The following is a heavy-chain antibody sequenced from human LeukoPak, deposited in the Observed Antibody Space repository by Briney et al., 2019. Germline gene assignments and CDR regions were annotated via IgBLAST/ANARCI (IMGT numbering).Heavy chain of an antibody. CDR1: GFTFDDYA. CDR2: ISGDGGST. J-gene: IGHJ6*03. V-gene: IGHV3-43*02. Sequence: PGGSLRLSCAASGFTFDDYAMHWVRQAPGKGLEWVSLISGDGGSTYYADSVKGRFTISRDNSKNSLYLQMNSLRTEDTALYYYAKGPFGYDILTGGYYYMDVWGKGTTVTVSS. CDR3: AKGPFGYDILTGGYYYMDV. D-gene: IGHD3-9*01.